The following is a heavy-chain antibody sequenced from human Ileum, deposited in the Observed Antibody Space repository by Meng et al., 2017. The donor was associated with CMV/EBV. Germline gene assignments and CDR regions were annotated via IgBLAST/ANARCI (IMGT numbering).Heavy chain of an antibody. Sequence: ASGFTFRSYAMPWLRQAPGKGLEWVAVISYDGSNNYYADSVKGRFTISRDNSKNTLYLQMNSLRAEDTAVYYCARGLWVDFWSGFDYWGQGTLVTVSS. D-gene: IGHD3-3*01. J-gene: IGHJ4*02. CDR2: ISYDGSNN. CDR1: GFTFRSYA. V-gene: IGHV3-30*04. CDR3: ARGLWVDFWSGFDY.